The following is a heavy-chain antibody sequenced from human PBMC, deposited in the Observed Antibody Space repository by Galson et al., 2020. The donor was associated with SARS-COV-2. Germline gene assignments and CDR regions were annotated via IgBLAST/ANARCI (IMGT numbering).Heavy chain of an antibody. CDR3: ARDGIVVERGDY. D-gene: IGHD3-22*01. V-gene: IGHV1-18*01. CDR2: TRAYNGNT. Sequence: ASVKVSCKASGYTFTSYGISWVRQAPGQGLEWMGWTRAYNGNTNYAQKLQCRVTMTTDTSTSTADMELRSLRSDDTAVYYCARDGIVVERGDYGGQGSLVTVSS. J-gene: IGHJ4*02. CDR1: GYTFTSYG.